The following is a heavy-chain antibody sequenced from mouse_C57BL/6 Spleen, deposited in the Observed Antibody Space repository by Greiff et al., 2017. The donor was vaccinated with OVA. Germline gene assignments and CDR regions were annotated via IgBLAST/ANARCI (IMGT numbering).Heavy chain of an antibody. Sequence: VQLQQPGAELVKPGASVKLSCKASGYTFTSYWMHWVKQRPGQGLEWIGMIHPNSGSTNYNEKFKSKATLTVDKSSSTAYMQLSSLTSEDSAVYCGAVSYYSNDVYFDDWGKGTTVTVSS. CDR1: GYTFTSYW. CDR2: IHPNSGST. CDR3: AVSYYSNDVYFDD. D-gene: IGHD2-5*01. V-gene: IGHV1-64*01. J-gene: IGHJ2*01.